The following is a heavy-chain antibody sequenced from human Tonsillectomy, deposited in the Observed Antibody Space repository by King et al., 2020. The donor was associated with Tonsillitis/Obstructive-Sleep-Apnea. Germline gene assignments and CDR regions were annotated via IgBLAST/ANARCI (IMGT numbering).Heavy chain of an antibody. J-gene: IGHJ6*03. D-gene: IGHD3-3*01. V-gene: IGHV1-18*01. CDR1: GYTFTSYG. CDR2: ISAYNGNT. Sequence: QLVQSGAEVKKPGASVKVSCKASGYTFTSYGISWVRQAPGQGLEWMGGISAYNGNTNYAQKLQGRVTMTTDTSTSTVYMELRSLRFDDTAVYYCARENDFWGGVRRYMDVWGKGTTVTVSS. CDR3: ARENDFWGGVRRYMDV.